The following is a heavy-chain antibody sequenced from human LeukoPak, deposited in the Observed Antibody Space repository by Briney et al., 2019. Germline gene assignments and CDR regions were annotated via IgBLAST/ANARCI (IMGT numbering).Heavy chain of an antibody. V-gene: IGHV3-48*03. D-gene: IGHD3-10*02. J-gene: IGHJ6*04. CDR2: ISSSGSTI. CDR3: AELGITMIGGV. CDR1: GFTFSSYE. Sequence: GGSLRLSCAASGFTFSSYEMNWVRQAPGKGLQWVSYISSSGSTIYYADSVKGRFTISRDNAKNSLYLQMNSLRAEDTAVYYCAELGITMIGGVWGKGTTVTIPS.